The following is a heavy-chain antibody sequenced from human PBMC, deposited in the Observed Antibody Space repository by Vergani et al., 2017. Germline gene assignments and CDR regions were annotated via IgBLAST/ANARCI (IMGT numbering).Heavy chain of an antibody. D-gene: IGHD3-22*01. CDR1: GYTFTNYG. CDR3: AKTPSYYDRGFFDY. J-gene: IGHJ4*02. V-gene: IGHV1-18*04. Sequence: QVQVVQSGAEVKKPGASVKVSCKASGYTFTNYGASWVRQAPGQGREWMGWISAYNGNTNYAQKLQGRVTMTTDTSTSTAYMELSSLRSDDTAVYYCAKTPSYYDRGFFDYWGQGTLVTVSS. CDR2: ISAYNGNT.